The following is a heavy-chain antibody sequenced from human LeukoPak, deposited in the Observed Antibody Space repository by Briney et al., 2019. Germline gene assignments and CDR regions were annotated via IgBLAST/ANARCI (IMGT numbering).Heavy chain of an antibody. CDR3: ARGRTTINWFDP. D-gene: IGHD1-26*01. CDR1: GGTFSSYA. J-gene: IGHJ5*02. V-gene: IGHV1-69*01. Sequence: SVKVSCKASGGTFSSYAISWVRQAPGQGLEWMGGIIPIFGTANYAQKFKGRVTITADESTSTAYMELSSLRSEDTAVYYCARGRTTINWFDPWGQGTLVTVSS. CDR2: IIPIFGTA.